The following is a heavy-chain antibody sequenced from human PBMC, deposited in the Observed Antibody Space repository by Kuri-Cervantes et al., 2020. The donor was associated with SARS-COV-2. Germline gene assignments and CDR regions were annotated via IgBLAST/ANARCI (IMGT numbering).Heavy chain of an antibody. D-gene: IGHD6-6*01. Sequence: LSLTCAASGFTFSSYSMNWVRQAPGKGLEWVSAISGSGGSTYYADSVKGRFTISRDNSKNTLYLQMNSLRAEDTAVYYCAKDREYSSSIGQVDYWGQRTLVTVSS. J-gene: IGHJ4*02. V-gene: IGHV3-23*01. CDR3: AKDREYSSSIGQVDY. CDR1: GFTFSSYS. CDR2: ISGSGGST.